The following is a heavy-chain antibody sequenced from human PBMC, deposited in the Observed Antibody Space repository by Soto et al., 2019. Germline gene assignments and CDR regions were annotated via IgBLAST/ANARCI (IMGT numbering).Heavy chain of an antibody. CDR2: ISAYNGNT. Sequence: ASVKVSRKASGYTFTSYGISWVRQAPGQGLEWMGWISAYNGNTNYAQKLQGRVTMTTDTSTSTAYMELRSLRSDDTAVYYCAREVAAPREGWFDPWGQGTLVTVSS. CDR3: AREVAAPREGWFDP. D-gene: IGHD6-6*01. CDR1: GYTFTSYG. V-gene: IGHV1-18*01. J-gene: IGHJ5*02.